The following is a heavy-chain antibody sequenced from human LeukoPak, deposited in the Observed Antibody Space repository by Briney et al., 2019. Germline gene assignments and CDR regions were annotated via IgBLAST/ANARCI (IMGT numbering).Heavy chain of an antibody. V-gene: IGHV3-30*01. CDR3: ARDGNVPGESFDY. CDR2: ISSDARKE. J-gene: IGHJ4*02. D-gene: IGHD7-27*01. Sequence: PGRSLRLSCAPSGFTSSSFAMRCGCQGPGGGVGWGAVISSDARKENYAAPVKGGLTISRENPKSTRFPRMTSLRPERTAVCYCARDGNVPGESFDYWGQGKPVTVS. CDR1: GFTSSSFA.